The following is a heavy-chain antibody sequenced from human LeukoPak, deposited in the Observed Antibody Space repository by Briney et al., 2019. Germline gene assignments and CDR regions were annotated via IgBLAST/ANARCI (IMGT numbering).Heavy chain of an antibody. V-gene: IGHV3-30*03. Sequence: GGSLRLSCAASGFTVSSNYMSWVRQAPGEGLEWVAMIAFDGNTKYYADFMKGRFTISRDNSKNTLYLQMNSLRVEDTAVYYCVRVPSGWYYAFDIWGQGTKVTVSS. CDR1: GFTVSSNY. CDR3: VRVPSGWYYAFDI. J-gene: IGHJ3*02. D-gene: IGHD6-13*01. CDR2: IAFDGNTK.